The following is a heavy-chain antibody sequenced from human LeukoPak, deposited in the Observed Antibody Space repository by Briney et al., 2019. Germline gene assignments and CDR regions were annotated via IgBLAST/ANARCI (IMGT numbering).Heavy chain of an antibody. CDR2: MSYTGTT. J-gene: IGHJ5*02. Sequence: SGTLSLTCTVSGVSGKNRFYFWGWIRQPPGKGLEWVATMSYTGTTYYSPSLESRVTMSVDTSQTHFSLTLNSVTAADTAVYYCARHSPSSTVADWFDPWGQGTLVTVCS. CDR3: ARHSPSSTVADWFDP. CDR1: GVSGKNRFYF. V-gene: IGHV4-39*01. D-gene: IGHD4-23*01.